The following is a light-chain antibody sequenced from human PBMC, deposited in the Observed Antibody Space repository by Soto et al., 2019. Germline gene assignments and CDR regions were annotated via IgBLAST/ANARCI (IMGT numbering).Light chain of an antibody. J-gene: IGKJ1*01. CDR1: PDINNF. CDR3: QRYNNARWT. V-gene: IGKV1-27*01. Sequence: DIQMTQSPSSLSASVGDRVTITCRASPDINNFLAWYQHKPGKVPKLLIYAASTLQSGVPSRFSGSGSGTDFTLTISSLQPEDVATYYCQRYNNARWTFGKGTKVEIK. CDR2: AAS.